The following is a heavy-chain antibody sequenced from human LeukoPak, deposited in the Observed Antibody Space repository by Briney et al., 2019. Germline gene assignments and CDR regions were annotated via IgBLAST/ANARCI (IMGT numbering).Heavy chain of an antibody. CDR3: ARAARHFWSGYYTGANWFDP. V-gene: IGHV4-34*01. CDR1: GGAFSGYY. D-gene: IGHD3-3*02. J-gene: IGHJ5*02. CDR2: INHRGST. Sequence: PSETLSLTCAVNGGAFSGYYWSWIRQPPGKGLEWIGEINHRGSTNYNPSLKSRVTISVDTSKNQFSLKLSSVTAADTAVYYCARAARHFWSGYYTGANWFDPWGQGTLVTVSS.